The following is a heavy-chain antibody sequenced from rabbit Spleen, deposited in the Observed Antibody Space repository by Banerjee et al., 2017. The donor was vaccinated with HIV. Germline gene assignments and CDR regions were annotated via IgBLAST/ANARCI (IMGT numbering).Heavy chain of an antibody. CDR3: ARGSAAMTMVITGYYLNL. CDR1: GIDFRDNVY. Sequence: QSLEESGGDLVKPGASLTLTCSGSGIDFRDNVYMCWVRQAPGKGLEWIACIDSGSSGFTYFATWAKGRFTCSKTSSTTVTLQMTRLTAADTATYFCARGSAAMTMVITGYYLNLWGPGTLVTVS. D-gene: IGHD2-1*01. V-gene: IGHV1S40*01. J-gene: IGHJ4*01. CDR2: IDSGSSGFT.